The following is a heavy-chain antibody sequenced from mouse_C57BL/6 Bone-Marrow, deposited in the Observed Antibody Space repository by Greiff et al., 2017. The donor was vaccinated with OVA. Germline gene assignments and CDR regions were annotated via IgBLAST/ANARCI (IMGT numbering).Heavy chain of an antibody. V-gene: IGHV1-58*01. CDR2: IYIGSGYT. D-gene: IGHD4-1*01. Sequence: VQLKQSGAELVRPGSSVKMSCKTSGYTFTSYGINWVKQRPGQGLEWIGYIYIGSGYTEYHEKFKGQAKLTSDTSSSTAYMQLSSLTSEDSAIYFCATGPFAYWGQGTLVTVSA. J-gene: IGHJ3*01. CDR1: GYTFTSYG. CDR3: ATGPFAY.